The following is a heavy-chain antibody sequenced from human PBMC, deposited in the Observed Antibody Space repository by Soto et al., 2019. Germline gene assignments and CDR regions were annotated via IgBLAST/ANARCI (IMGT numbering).Heavy chain of an antibody. CDR1: GYSFTSYW. Sequence: GESLKISCKGSGYSFTSYWIGWVRQMPGKGLEWMGIIYPGDSDTRYSPSFQGQVTISADKSISPAYLQWSSLKASDTAMYYCARSPYNWNDPFDYWGQGTLVTVSS. CDR2: IYPGDSDT. D-gene: IGHD1-1*01. V-gene: IGHV5-51*01. CDR3: ARSPYNWNDPFDY. J-gene: IGHJ4*02.